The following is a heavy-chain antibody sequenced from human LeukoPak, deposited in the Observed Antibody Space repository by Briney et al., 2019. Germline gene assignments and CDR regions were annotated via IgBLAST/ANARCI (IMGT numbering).Heavy chain of an antibody. V-gene: IGHV1-24*01. CDR1: GYTLTELS. D-gene: IGHD6-13*01. CDR2: FDPEDGET. J-gene: IGHJ4*02. Sequence: ASVTVSCKVSGYTLTELSMHWVRQAPGKGLEWMGGFDPEDGETIYAQKFQGRVTITEDTSTDTAYMELSSLRSEDTAVYYCATGAAAGTVDYWGQGTLVTVSS. CDR3: ATGAAAGTVDY.